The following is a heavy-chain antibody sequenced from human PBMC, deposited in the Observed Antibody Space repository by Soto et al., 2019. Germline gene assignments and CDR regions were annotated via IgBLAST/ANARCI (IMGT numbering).Heavy chain of an antibody. Sequence: GGALRLSCAASGFTFDDYAMHWVRQVPGKGLEWVSGINWNSGNIGYGDSVKGRFAISRDNAKNSLHLQMNSLSAEDTALYYCVKDESINWYSGHFRHWGQGTLVTVSS. V-gene: IGHV3-9*01. J-gene: IGHJ1*01. D-gene: IGHD6-13*01. CDR3: VKDESINWYSGHFRH. CDR1: GFTFDDYA. CDR2: INWNSGNI.